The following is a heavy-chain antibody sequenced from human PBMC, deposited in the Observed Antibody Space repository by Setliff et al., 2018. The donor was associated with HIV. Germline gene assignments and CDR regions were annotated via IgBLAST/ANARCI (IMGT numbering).Heavy chain of an antibody. CDR1: GYSISSGYY. D-gene: IGHD1-1*01. CDR2: IFHSGGI. V-gene: IGHV4-38-2*01. J-gene: IGHJ3*02. CDR3: ARHLQAFDI. Sequence: SETLSLTCAVSGYSISSGYYWGWIRQPPGKGLEWVGSIFHSGGIYYNPSLKSRVTISGGTSKNKLSLKLTSVTAADTAVYYCARHLQAFDIWGHGTMVTVSS.